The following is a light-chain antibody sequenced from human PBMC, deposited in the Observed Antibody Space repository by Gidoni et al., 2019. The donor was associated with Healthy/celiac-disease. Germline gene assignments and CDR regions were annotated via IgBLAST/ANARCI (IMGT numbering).Light chain of an antibody. CDR1: SSKIGAGYD. CDR2: GNS. Sequence: QSVLTQPTSVSGAPGQRVTISCTGSSSKIGAGYDVHWYQQLPGTAPKLLIYGNSNRPSWVLDRFSGSKSGTSASLAITGLQAEDEADYYCQSYDSSLSSVVFGGGTKLTVL. CDR3: QSYDSSLSSVV. V-gene: IGLV1-40*01. J-gene: IGLJ2*01.